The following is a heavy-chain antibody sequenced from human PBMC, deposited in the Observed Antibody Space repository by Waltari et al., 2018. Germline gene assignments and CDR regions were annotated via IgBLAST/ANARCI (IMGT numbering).Heavy chain of an antibody. Sequence: VQLLGSGGGLVQPGGSRSLSCAASGFTFGGFAWSGVRQAPGKGLEWVSAISGSGGSTYYADSVKGRFTISRDNSKNTLYLQMNSLRAEDTAVYYCAKDRPFDYWGQGTLVTVSS. CDR3: AKDRPFDY. J-gene: IGHJ4*02. CDR1: GFTFGGFA. CDR2: ISGSGGST. V-gene: IGHV3-23*01.